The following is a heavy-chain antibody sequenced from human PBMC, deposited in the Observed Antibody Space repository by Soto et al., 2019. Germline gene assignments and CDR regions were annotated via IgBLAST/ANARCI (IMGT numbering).Heavy chain of an antibody. CDR3: ARVGRSYYSGLYDAFDI. Sequence: GASVKVSCKASGGTFSSYAISWVRQAPGQGLEWMGGIIPIFGTANYAQKFQGRVTITADESTSTAYMELSSLRSEDTAVYYCARVGRSYYSGLYDAFDIWGQGTMVTVSS. J-gene: IGHJ3*02. CDR1: GGTFSSYA. CDR2: IIPIFGTA. V-gene: IGHV1-69*13. D-gene: IGHD5-12*01.